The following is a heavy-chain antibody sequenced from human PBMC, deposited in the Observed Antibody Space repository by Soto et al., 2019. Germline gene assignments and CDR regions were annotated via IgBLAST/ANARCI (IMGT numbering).Heavy chain of an antibody. Sequence: VASVKVSCQASGYSFTDYHIHWVRQAPGQGLEWMGWISAYNGNTNYAQKLQGRVTMTTDTSTSTAYMELRSLRSDDTAVYYCARGSAKWIKVYYYYYGMDVWGQGTTVTVSS. J-gene: IGHJ6*02. V-gene: IGHV1-18*04. CDR1: GYSFTDYH. D-gene: IGHD5-12*01. CDR3: ARGSAKWIKVYYYYYGMDV. CDR2: ISAYNGNT.